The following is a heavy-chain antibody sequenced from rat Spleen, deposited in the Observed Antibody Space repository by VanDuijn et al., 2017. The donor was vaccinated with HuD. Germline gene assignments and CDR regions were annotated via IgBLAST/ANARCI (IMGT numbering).Heavy chain of an antibody. V-gene: IGHV5-29*01. J-gene: IGHJ2*01. CDR2: ISYDGIST. CDR3: TRHGYNSYFDY. Sequence: EVQLVESGGGLVQPGRSLKLSCVASGFTFNNYGMSWVRQAPTKGLEWVATISYDGISTFYRDSVRGRFTISSDDAKTTLYLQMDSLRSEDTATYYCTRHGYNSYFDYWGQGVMVTVSS. D-gene: IGHD1-9*01. CDR1: GFTFNNYG.